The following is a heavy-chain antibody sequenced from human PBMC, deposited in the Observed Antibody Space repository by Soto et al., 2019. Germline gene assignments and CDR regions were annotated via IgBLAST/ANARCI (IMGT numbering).Heavy chain of an antibody. J-gene: IGHJ4*02. CDR3: ARGSSVGGGTSRYDN. CDR1: GYTFASFD. CDR2: MNPHSGFM. V-gene: IGHV1-8*01. Sequence: QVQLVQSGAEVKKPGASVKVSCKASGYTFASFDINWVRQAAGQGLEWMAWMNPHSGFMDFAPKFQGRLTMTRDTSISTAYMELSSLTSDDTAVYFCARGSSVGGGTSRYDNGGQGTLVTVSS. D-gene: IGHD1-1*01.